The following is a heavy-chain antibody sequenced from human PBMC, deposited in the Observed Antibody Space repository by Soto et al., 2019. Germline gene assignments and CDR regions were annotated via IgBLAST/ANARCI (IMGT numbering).Heavy chain of an antibody. D-gene: IGHD5-18*01. CDR2: ISYDGSNK. V-gene: IGHV3-30*18. CDR3: AKEMIQPYYYYGMDV. Sequence: GGSLRLSCAASGFTFSSYGMHWVRQAPGKGLEWVAVISYDGSNKYYADSVKGRFTISRDNSKNTLYLQMNSLRAEDTAVYYCAKEMIQPYYYYGMDVWGQGTTVTVSS. CDR1: GFTFSSYG. J-gene: IGHJ6*02.